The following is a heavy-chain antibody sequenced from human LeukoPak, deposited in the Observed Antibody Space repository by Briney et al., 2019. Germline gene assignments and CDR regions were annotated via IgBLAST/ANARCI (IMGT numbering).Heavy chain of an antibody. CDR3: ARGGGSGRWGSAFDM. Sequence: GGSLRLSCAASGFTFSSYSMNWVRQAPGKGLEWVSLISWDGGSTYYADSVKGRFTISRDNAKNSVYLQMNSLRDDDTALYYCARGGGSGRWGSAFDMWGQGTMVTVSS. D-gene: IGHD6-19*01. CDR1: GFTFSSYS. CDR2: ISWDGGST. J-gene: IGHJ3*02. V-gene: IGHV3-48*02.